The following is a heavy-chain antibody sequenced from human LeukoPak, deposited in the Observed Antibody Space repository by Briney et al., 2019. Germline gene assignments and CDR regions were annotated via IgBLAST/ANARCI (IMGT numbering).Heavy chain of an antibody. CDR3: ARESGSYEAYFDY. CDR1: GGTFSSYA. CDR2: IFPIFATA. V-gene: IGHV1-69*13. Sequence: EASLKVSCKASGGTFSSYAISWVRQAPGQGLEWMGRIFPIFATANYAQKFQGRVTITADESTSTAYMELSSLRSEDTAVYYCARESGSYEAYFDYWGQGTLVTVSS. J-gene: IGHJ4*02. D-gene: IGHD1-26*01.